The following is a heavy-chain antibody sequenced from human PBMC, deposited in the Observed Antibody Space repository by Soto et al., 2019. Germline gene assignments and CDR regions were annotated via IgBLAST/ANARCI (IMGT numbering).Heavy chain of an antibody. D-gene: IGHD3-22*01. CDR1: GFTFSSYG. V-gene: IGHV3-33*01. CDR3: ARVYYDSSGYYSLDY. Sequence: QVQLVESGGGVVQPGRSLRLSCAASGFTFSSYGMHWVRQAPGKGLEWVAVIWYDGSNKYYADSVKGRFTISRDNSKNTLYLQMNSLRAEDTAVYYCARVYYDSSGYYSLDYWGQGTLVTVSS. CDR2: IWYDGSNK. J-gene: IGHJ4*02.